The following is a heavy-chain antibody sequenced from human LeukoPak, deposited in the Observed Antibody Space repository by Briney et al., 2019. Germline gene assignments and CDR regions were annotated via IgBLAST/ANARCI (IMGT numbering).Heavy chain of an antibody. CDR3: ARAGYSYGQYYFDY. V-gene: IGHV1-46*01. D-gene: IGHD5-18*01. CDR2: INPSGGST. J-gene: IGHJ4*02. CDR1: GYTFTSYD. Sequence: ASVKVSCKASGYTFTSYDINWVRQAPGQGLEWMGIINPSGGSTSYAQKFQGRVTMTRDTSTSTVYMELSSLRSEDTAVYYCARAGYSYGQYYFDYWGQGTLVTVSS.